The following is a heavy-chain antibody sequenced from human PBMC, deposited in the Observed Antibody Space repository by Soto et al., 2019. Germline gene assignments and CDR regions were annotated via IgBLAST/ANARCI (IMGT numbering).Heavy chain of an antibody. D-gene: IGHD1-26*01. Sequence: GGSMEISSAASGFSLNNHVMTWVRQDPGKGLEWVDNIKQDGSEAYYVDSVKGRFTISRDNSKNTLYLQMNSLRVEDTAVYYCAKVLSSGSYSGALEYWGQGALVTVSS. CDR3: AKVLSSGSYSGALEY. CDR2: IKQDGSEA. V-gene: IGHV3-7*03. CDR1: GFSLNNHV. J-gene: IGHJ4*02.